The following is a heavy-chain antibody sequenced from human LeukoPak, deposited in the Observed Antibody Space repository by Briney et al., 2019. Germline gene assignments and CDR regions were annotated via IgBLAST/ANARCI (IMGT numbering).Heavy chain of an antibody. D-gene: IGHD1-26*01. CDR1: GFTFSSYW. J-gene: IGHJ4*02. Sequence: PGRSLRLSCAASGFTFSSYWMSWVRQAPGKGLEWAANIKPDGSDQYYVDSVKGRFTISRDNAKNSLYLQMNSLRAEDTAVYYCARWSLGDYWGQGTLVTVSS. V-gene: IGHV3-7*01. CDR3: ARWSLGDY. CDR2: IKPDGSDQ.